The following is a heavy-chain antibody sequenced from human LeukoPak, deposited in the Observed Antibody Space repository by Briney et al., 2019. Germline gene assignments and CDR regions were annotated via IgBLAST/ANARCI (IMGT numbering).Heavy chain of an antibody. J-gene: IGHJ4*02. Sequence: TSETLSLTCTVSGGSISSYYWSWIRQPPGKGLEWTGYIYYSGTTNYNPSLKSRVTISVDTSKNQFSLKLSSVTAADTAVYYCARGVYIAAAQYGYWGQGTLVTVSS. CDR2: IYYSGTT. V-gene: IGHV4-59*01. CDR3: ARGVYIAAAQYGY. CDR1: GGSISSYY. D-gene: IGHD6-13*01.